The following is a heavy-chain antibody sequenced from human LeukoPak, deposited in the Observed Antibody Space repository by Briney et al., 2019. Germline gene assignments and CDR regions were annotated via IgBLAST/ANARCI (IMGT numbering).Heavy chain of an antibody. D-gene: IGHD3-10*01. Sequence: SETLSLTCAVYGGSFSGYYWSWIRQPPGKGLEWIGEINHSGSTNYNPSLKRRVTISVDTSKNQFSLKLSSVTAADTAVYYCARTPYYYGSGRRKYYFDYWGQGTLVTVSS. J-gene: IGHJ4*02. CDR1: GGSFSGYY. CDR3: ARTPYYYGSGRRKYYFDY. CDR2: INHSGST. V-gene: IGHV4-34*01.